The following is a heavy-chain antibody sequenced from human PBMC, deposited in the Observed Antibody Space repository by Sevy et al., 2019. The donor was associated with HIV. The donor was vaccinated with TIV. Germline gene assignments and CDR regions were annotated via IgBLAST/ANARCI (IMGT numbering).Heavy chain of an antibody. CDR3: AKDRAALSTPGI. CDR1: GFTFSGYG. J-gene: IGHJ3*02. V-gene: IGHV3-30*18. Sequence: GGSLRLSCAASGFTFSGYGMHWVRQAPGKGLEWVAVISYDGSNKYYADSVKGRFTISRDNSKNTLYLQMNSLRAEDTAVYYCAKDRAALSTPGIWGQGTMVTVSS. CDR2: ISYDGSNK. D-gene: IGHD4-17*01.